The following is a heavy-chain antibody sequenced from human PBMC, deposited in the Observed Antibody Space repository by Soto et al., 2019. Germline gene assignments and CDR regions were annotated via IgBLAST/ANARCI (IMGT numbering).Heavy chain of an antibody. CDR2: ISSSSSTI. V-gene: IGHV3-48*02. CDR1: GFTFSSYS. J-gene: IGHJ4*02. D-gene: IGHD3-3*01. CDR3: AREGEGRFLEWLFYFDY. Sequence: HPGGSLRLSCAASGFTFSSYSMNWVRQAPGKGLEWVSYISSSSSTIYYADSVKGRFTISRDNAKNSLYLQMNSLRDEDTAVYYCAREGEGRFLEWLFYFDYWGQGTLVTVSS.